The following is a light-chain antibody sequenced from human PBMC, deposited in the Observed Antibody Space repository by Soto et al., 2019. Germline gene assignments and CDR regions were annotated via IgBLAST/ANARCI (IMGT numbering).Light chain of an antibody. CDR1: QRVSKY. Sequence: EIVLTQSPATLSLSPGERATLSCRASQRVSKYLAWYQQRPCQATTLLIHDASNRATGIPARFNGSGSVTDSTLTIIGLAPEDCGVEYCQQCSNWPQISFGGGTEVEIK. CDR3: QQCSNWPQIS. CDR2: DAS. J-gene: IGKJ4*01. V-gene: IGKV3-11*01.